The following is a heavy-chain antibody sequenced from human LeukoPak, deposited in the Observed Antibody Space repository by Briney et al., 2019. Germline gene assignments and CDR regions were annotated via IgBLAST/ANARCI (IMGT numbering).Heavy chain of an antibody. CDR1: GYTFTSYG. Sequence: ASVKVSCKASGYTFTSYGISWVRQAPGQGLEWMGWISTYNANTNYAQKLQGRVTMTTDTSTSTAYMELRSLRSDDTAVYYCARKTIAGGYNWFDPWGQGTLVTVSS. CDR2: ISTYNANT. V-gene: IGHV1-18*01. CDR3: ARKTIAGGYNWFDP. D-gene: IGHD6-13*01. J-gene: IGHJ5*02.